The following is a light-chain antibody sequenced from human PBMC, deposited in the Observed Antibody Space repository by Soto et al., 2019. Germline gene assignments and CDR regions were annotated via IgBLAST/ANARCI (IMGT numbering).Light chain of an antibody. CDR2: DVS. J-gene: IGLJ1*01. CDR3: SSYTSSNTFG. V-gene: IGLV2-14*01. CDR1: SSDVGGYNY. Sequence: QSVLTQPASVSASPGQSITISCTGTSSDVGGYNYVSWYQQHPGKAPKLLIYDVSNRPSGVSDRFSGSKSGDTASLTISGLQAEDEADYYCSSYTSSNTFGFGTGTKVTVL.